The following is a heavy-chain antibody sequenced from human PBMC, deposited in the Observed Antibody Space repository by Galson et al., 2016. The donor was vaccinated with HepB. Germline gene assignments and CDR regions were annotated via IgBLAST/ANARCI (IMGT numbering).Heavy chain of an antibody. CDR2: IHYNGDI. Sequence: SETLSLTCTVSGDSITSTYYWAWIRQSPGKGLEWIASIHYNGDIYYNPPLMSRVAISMDSPRNQFSLGLSSVTAADTAVYYCARQAGFCDSDTCYPHFDFWGQGALVTVSS. CDR1: GDSITSTYY. D-gene: IGHD2-15*01. J-gene: IGHJ4*02. CDR3: ARQAGFCDSDTCYPHFDF. V-gene: IGHV4-39*01.